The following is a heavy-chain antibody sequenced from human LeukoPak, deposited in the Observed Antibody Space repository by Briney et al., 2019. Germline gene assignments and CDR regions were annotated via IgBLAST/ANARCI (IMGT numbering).Heavy chain of an antibody. CDR1: GGXISGYY. V-gene: IGHV4-59*08. CDR2: IYYSGSA. J-gene: IGHJ3*01. Sequence: PSETLSLTCTVSGGXISGYYWSWIRQPPGKGLEYIGYIYYSGSANYTPSLKSRVTISVDTSKNQFSLKLSSVTAPDTAVYYCARHFRAFDVWGQGTMVTVSS. CDR3: ARHFRAFDV. D-gene: IGHD2/OR15-2a*01.